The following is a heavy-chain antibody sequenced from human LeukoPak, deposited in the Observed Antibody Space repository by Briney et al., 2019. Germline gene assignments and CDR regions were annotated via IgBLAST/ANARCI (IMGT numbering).Heavy chain of an antibody. D-gene: IGHD6-19*01. Sequence: GGSLRLSCTASGFTFSSYAMTWVRQAPGKGLQWVSAISASGNSPYYADFAKGRFTISRDNSKNTLYLQMNSLRAEDTAVYYCAKRGAVTGTEDYWGQGTLVTVSS. CDR2: ISASGNSP. CDR1: GFTFSSYA. CDR3: AKRGAVTGTEDY. J-gene: IGHJ4*02. V-gene: IGHV3-23*01.